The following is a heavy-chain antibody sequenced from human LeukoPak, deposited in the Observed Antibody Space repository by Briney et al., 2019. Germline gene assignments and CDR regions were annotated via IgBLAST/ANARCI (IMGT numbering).Heavy chain of an antibody. CDR2: ISGSGGST. J-gene: IGHJ4*02. V-gene: IGHV3-23*01. CDR1: GFTFSSYA. CDR3: ARERDYRWLQCFDY. Sequence: GGSLRLSCAASGFTFSSYAMSWVRQAPGKGLEWVSAISGSGGSTYYADSVKGRFTISRDNAKNSLYLQMNSLRAEDTAVYYCARERDYRWLQCFDYWGQGTLVTVSS. D-gene: IGHD5-24*01.